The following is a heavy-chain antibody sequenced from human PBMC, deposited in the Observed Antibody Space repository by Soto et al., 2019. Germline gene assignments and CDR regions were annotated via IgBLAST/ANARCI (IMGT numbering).Heavy chain of an antibody. D-gene: IGHD3-10*01. Sequence: RGSLRLSCEGSGFTFSNYGIHWFRQAPGMGLDWVAVIWYDGNNKYYSESVRGRFTISRDNSKNTVFLEMSSLRAEDTAVYHCTRGEYGASGIDYWGRGDLVTVSS. CDR2: IWYDGNNK. CDR3: TRGEYGASGIDY. V-gene: IGHV3-33*01. J-gene: IGHJ4*02. CDR1: GFTFSNYG.